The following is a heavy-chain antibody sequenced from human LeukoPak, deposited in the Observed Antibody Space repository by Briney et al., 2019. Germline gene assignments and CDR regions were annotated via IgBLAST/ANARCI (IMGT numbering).Heavy chain of an antibody. CDR3: ARDLNYYDSSGYF. D-gene: IGHD3-22*01. Sequence: PGGSLRLSCAASGFTFSSYSMTWVRQAPGKGLEWVSSISGNSRYIYYADSMRGRFTISRDNAKNSLYLQMNSLKPEDTAVYYCARDLNYYDSSGYFWGQGTLVTVSS. V-gene: IGHV3-21*06. CDR2: ISGNSRYI. J-gene: IGHJ4*02. CDR1: GFTFSSYS.